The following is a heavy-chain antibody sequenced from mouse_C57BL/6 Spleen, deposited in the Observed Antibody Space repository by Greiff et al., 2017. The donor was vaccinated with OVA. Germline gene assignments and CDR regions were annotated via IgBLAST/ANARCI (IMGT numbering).Heavy chain of an antibody. CDR3: ARFWDEVYYFDY. V-gene: IGHV1-26*01. D-gene: IGHD4-1*01. CDR2: INPNNGGT. Sequence: EVQLQQSGPELVKPGASVKISCKASGYTFTDYYMNWVKQSHGKSLEWIGAINPNNGGTSYTQKFKGKATLTVDKSSSTAYMELRSLTSEDSAVYYCARFWDEVYYFDYWGQGTTLTVSS. CDR1: GYTFTDYY. J-gene: IGHJ2*01.